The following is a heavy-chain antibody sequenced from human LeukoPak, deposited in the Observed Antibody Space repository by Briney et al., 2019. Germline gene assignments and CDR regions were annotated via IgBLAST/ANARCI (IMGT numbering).Heavy chain of an antibody. D-gene: IGHD6-6*01. CDR2: IYHSGST. Sequence: SETLSLTCTVSGGSISSSRYYWGWIRQPPGKGLEWIGSIYHSGSTYYNPSLKSRVTISVDTSKNQFSLKLSSVTAADTAVYYCARGQLVLHFFDYWGQGTLVTVSS. V-gene: IGHV4-39*07. CDR3: ARGQLVLHFFDY. CDR1: GGSISSSRYY. J-gene: IGHJ4*02.